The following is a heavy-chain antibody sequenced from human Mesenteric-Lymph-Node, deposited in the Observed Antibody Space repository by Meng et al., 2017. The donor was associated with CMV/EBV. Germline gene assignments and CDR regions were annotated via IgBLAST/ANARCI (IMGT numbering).Heavy chain of an antibody. CDR3: AKAAAGYYFDY. D-gene: IGHD6-13*01. CDR2: ISSSGSTI. CDR1: GFTFSDYY. V-gene: IGHV3-11*01. J-gene: IGHJ4*02. Sequence: GESLKISCAASGFTFSDYYMSWIRQAPGKGLEWVSYISSSGSTIYYADSVKGRFTISRDNAKNSLYLQMNSLRTEDTALYYCAKAAAGYYFDYWGQGTLVTVSS.